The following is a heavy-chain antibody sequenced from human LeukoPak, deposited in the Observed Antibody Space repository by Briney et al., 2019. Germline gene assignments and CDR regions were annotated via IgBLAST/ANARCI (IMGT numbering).Heavy chain of an antibody. Sequence: PSGTLSLTCAVSGGSISSSNWWSWVRQPPGKGLEWIGEIYHSGSTNYNPSLKSRVTISVDTSKNQFSLKLSSVTAADTAVYYCARDYATVTTVYYYYGMDVWGQGTTVTVSS. V-gene: IGHV4-4*02. D-gene: IGHD4-17*01. J-gene: IGHJ6*02. CDR3: ARDYATVTTVYYYYGMDV. CDR1: GGSISSSNW. CDR2: IYHSGST.